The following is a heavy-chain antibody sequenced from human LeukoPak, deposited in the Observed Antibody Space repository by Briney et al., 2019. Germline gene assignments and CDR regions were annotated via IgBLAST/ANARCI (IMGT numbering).Heavy chain of an antibody. Sequence: PGGSLRLSCVASEFIFSDYWMSWVRQAPGKGLEWVANIKQDGSEKYYVDSVKGRFTISRDNAKNSLYLQMNSLRAEDTAVYYCAREGYSSGWYRWFDPWGQGTLVTVSS. D-gene: IGHD6-19*01. J-gene: IGHJ5*02. CDR1: EFIFSDYW. CDR2: IKQDGSEK. V-gene: IGHV3-7*01. CDR3: AREGYSSGWYRWFDP.